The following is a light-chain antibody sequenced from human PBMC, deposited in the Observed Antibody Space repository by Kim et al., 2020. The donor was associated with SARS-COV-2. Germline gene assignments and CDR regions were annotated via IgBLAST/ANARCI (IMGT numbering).Light chain of an antibody. V-gene: IGKV3-15*01. J-gene: IGKJ1*01. Sequence: SPGERATLSCRARQTINNRLVWYQQKPGQAPTLLIYDATTRATGIPARFIGSGSETDFTLTISSLQSEDFAVYYCQQSNDWPPLTFGQGTKVDIK. CDR3: QQSNDWPPLT. CDR1: QTINNR. CDR2: DAT.